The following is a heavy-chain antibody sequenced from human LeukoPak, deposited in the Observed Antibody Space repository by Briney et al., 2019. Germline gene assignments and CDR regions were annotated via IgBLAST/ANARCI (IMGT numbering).Heavy chain of an antibody. V-gene: IGHV4-61*02. CDR1: GGSISSGSYY. CDR3: ASSNALVWGYFDY. D-gene: IGHD7-27*01. J-gene: IGHJ4*02. CDR2: IYTSGST. Sequence: SETLSLTCTVSGGSISSGSYYWSWIRQPAGKGLEGIGRIYTSGSTNYNPSLKSRVTISVDTSKNQFSLRLSSVPAAATAVYYCASSNALVWGYFDYWGQGTLVTVSS.